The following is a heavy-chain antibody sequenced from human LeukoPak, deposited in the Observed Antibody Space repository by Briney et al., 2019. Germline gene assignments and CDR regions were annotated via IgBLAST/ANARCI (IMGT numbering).Heavy chain of an antibody. CDR3: TRVSTGTSGGREY. Sequence: GGSLRLSCAASGFTVGSYWIHWVRQAPGKGLVWVSRINGDGTNRDYADSVRGRFAISRDNAKNTVYLQMNSLGGEDTAVYYCTRVSTGTSGGREYWGQGTLVTVSS. J-gene: IGHJ4*02. D-gene: IGHD1-1*01. CDR1: GFTVGSYW. CDR2: INGDGTNR. V-gene: IGHV3-74*01.